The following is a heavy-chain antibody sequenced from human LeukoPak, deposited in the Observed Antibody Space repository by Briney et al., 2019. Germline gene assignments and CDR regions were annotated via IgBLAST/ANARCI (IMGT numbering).Heavy chain of an antibody. Sequence: ASVKVSCKASGYSFTNYGISWVRQAPGQGLEWMGWISAYTAKTNYAQKLQGRITMTTDTSTSTAYMELTSLRSDDPPVYYCARFVWGGIILHTNYYYMNVGDKGTTATASS. CDR1: GYSFTNYG. D-gene: IGHD3-16*02. J-gene: IGHJ6*03. CDR2: ISAYTAKT. CDR3: ARFVWGGIILHTNYYYMNV. V-gene: IGHV1-18*01.